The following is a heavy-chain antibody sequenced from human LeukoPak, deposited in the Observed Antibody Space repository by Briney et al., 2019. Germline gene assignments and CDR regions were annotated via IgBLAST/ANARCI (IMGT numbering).Heavy chain of an antibody. Sequence: GGSLRLSCAASGFSFSDYYMRWIRQAPGKGLEWVSCISDSGSSIYYADSVKGRFTISRDNAKSSLYLQMNSLRAEDTAVYYCARARPVRGVIPDYDYYYMDVWGKGTTVTVSS. J-gene: IGHJ6*03. CDR3: ARARPVRGVIPDYDYYYMDV. CDR2: ISDSGSSI. V-gene: IGHV3-11*01. D-gene: IGHD3-10*01. CDR1: GFSFSDYY.